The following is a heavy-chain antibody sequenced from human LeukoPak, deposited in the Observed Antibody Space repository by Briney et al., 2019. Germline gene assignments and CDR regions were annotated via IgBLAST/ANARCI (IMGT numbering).Heavy chain of an antibody. V-gene: IGHV3-21*01. J-gene: IGHJ4*02. Sequence: GGSLRLSCAASGFIFSSYSMNWVRQAPGKGLEWVSSISSSSSYIYYADSVKGRFTISRDNAKNSLYLQMNSLRAEDTAVYYCARARWLAIYFDYWGQGTLVTVSS. CDR1: GFIFSSYS. CDR3: ARARWLAIYFDY. D-gene: IGHD6-19*01. CDR2: ISSSSSYI.